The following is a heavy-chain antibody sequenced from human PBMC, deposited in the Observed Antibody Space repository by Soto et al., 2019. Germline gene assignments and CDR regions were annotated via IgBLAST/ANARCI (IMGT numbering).Heavy chain of an antibody. D-gene: IGHD4-17*01. CDR3: ARAGEFRMTTEYYFDY. Sequence: TVKLSCKASAGTFTIYPIRWVRAAPGPGREWMGGIIPIFGTADYAQKVQGRVTITADESTSTAYMELSSLRSEDTAVYYCARAGEFRMTTEYYFDYWGQGTLLTVSS. V-gene: IGHV1-69*13. CDR2: IIPIFGTA. CDR1: AGTFTIYP. J-gene: IGHJ4*02.